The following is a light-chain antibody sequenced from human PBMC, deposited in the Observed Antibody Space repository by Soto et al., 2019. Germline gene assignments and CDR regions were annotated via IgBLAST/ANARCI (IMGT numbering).Light chain of an antibody. J-gene: IGLJ1*01. CDR3: KSYAGSNTYV. CDR2: EVV. V-gene: IGLV2-8*01. Sequence: QCVLTQPPSASGSPGQAVTISCTGTKSDIGVYDFVSWYQHHPGKAPRLIIYEVVQRPSGVPDRFSGSKSGNTASLTVSGLQAADEADYFCKSYAGSNTYVFGSGNKVTVL. CDR1: KSDIGVYDF.